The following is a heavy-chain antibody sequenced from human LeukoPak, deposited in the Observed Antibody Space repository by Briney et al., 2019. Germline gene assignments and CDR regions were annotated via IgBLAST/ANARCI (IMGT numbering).Heavy chain of an antibody. CDR1: GFTFSTYS. Sequence: GGSRRLSCAASGFTFSTYSMNWVRQAPGKGLEWFSAISSNSRNIYYAESVKGRFTISRDDAKNSLYLQMNSVRDEDTAVYYCARSGYYGTSGYYYGFWGQGTLVAVSP. J-gene: IGHJ4*02. D-gene: IGHD3-22*01. CDR2: ISSNSRNI. CDR3: ARSGYYGTSGYYYGF. V-gene: IGHV3-48*02.